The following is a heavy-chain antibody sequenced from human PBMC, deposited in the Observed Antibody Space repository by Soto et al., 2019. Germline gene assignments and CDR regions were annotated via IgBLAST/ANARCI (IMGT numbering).Heavy chain of an antibody. V-gene: IGHV3-74*01. J-gene: IGHJ4*02. CDR1: GFTFSSYW. CDR3: ARVRPSWYSSSWYRY. Sequence: EVQLVESGGGLVQPGGSLRLSCAASGFTFSSYWMHWVRQAPGKGLVWVSRINSDGSSISYADSVKGRFTISRDNAKNTLYLQMNSLRAEDTAVYYCARVRPSWYSSSWYRYWGQGTLVTVSS. CDR2: INSDGSSI. D-gene: IGHD6-13*01.